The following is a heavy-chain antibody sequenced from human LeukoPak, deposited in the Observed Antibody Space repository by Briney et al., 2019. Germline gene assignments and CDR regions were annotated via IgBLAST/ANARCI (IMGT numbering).Heavy chain of an antibody. CDR1: GFTFSSYS. CDR3: AKDHRVSTFGGVIVPIY. J-gene: IGHJ4*02. V-gene: IGHV3-21*04. CDR2: ISSSSRYI. D-gene: IGHD3-16*02. Sequence: GGSLRLSCAASGFTFSSYSMNWVRQAPGKGLEWVSSISSSSRYIYYADSVKGRFTISRDNAKNSLYLQMNSLRAEDTAVYYCAKDHRVSTFGGVIVPIYWGQGTLVTVSS.